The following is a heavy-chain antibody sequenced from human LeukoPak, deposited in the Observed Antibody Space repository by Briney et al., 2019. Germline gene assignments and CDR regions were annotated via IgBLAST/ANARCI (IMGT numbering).Heavy chain of an antibody. D-gene: IGHD1/OR15-1a*01. V-gene: IGHV3-30*02. CDR2: IRYDGSNK. CDR1: GFTFSSYG. J-gene: IGHJ4*02. Sequence: QPGGSLRLSCAASGFTFSSYGMHWVRQAPGKGLEWVAFIRYDGSNKYYADSVKGRFTISRDNSKNTLYLQMNSLRAEDTAVYYCAKDRPYGEQMAIFDYWGQGTLVTVSS. CDR3: AKDRPYGEQMAIFDY.